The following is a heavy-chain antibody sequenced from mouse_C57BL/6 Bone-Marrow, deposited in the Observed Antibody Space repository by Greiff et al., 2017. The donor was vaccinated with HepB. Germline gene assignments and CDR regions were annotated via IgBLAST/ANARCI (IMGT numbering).Heavy chain of an antibody. D-gene: IGHD2-12*01. J-gene: IGHJ1*03. CDR3: APGIRREWYFDV. V-gene: IGHV1-19*01. CDR2: INPYNGGT. CDR1: GYTFTDYY. Sequence: EVKLMESGPVLVKPGASVKMSCKASGYTFTDYYMNWVKQSHGKSLEWIGVINPYNGGTSYNQKFKGKATLTVDKSSSTAYMELNSLTSEDSAVYYCAPGIRREWYFDVWGTGTTVTVSS.